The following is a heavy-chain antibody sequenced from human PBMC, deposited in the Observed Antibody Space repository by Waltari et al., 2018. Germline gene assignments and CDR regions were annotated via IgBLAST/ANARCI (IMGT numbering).Heavy chain of an antibody. V-gene: IGHV3-73*01. D-gene: IGHD6-13*01. Sequence: EVQVVESGGGLVQPGGSLELHCATSGFTFSGPTIPGVGQTSGKGLEWVGRIRSKPNNYATRYTASVEGRFTISRDDSENTAYLQMNSLMTEDTAVYYCTGGAVTGTDFWGQGTLVTVSS. CDR2: IRSKPNNYAT. CDR3: TGGAVTGTDF. J-gene: IGHJ4*02. CDR1: GFTFSGPT.